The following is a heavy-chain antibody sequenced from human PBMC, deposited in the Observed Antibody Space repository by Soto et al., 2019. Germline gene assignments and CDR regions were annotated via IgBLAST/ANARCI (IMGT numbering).Heavy chain of an antibody. V-gene: IGHV4-61*05. D-gene: IGHD2-21*02. Sequence: SETLSLTCTVSGGSISSSSYYWGWIRQPPGKGLEWIGYIYYSGSTNYNPSLKSRVTISVDTSKNQFSLKLSSVTAADTAVYYCASRTLAYCGGDCYSWFDYWGQGTLVTVSS. CDR3: ASRTLAYCGGDCYSWFDY. CDR2: IYYSGST. CDR1: GGSISSSSYY. J-gene: IGHJ4*02.